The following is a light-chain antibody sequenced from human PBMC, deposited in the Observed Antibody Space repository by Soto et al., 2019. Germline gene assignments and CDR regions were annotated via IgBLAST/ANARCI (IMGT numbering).Light chain of an antibody. CDR1: SSDVGGYNY. CDR2: DVS. CDR3: SSYTSSSTSRYV. Sequence: QSVLTQPASVSGSPGQSITISCTGTSSDVGGYNYVSWYQQHPGKAPKLMIYDVSNRPSGVSNRFSGSKSGNMASLTISGLQAENEADYYCSSYTSSSTSRYVFGTGTKVTVL. J-gene: IGLJ1*01. V-gene: IGLV2-14*01.